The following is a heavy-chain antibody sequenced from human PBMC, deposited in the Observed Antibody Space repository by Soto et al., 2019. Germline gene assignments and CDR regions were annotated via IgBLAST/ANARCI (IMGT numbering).Heavy chain of an antibody. CDR1: GFRFSGYA. CDR2: ISGNGDTT. J-gene: IGHJ3*02. CDR3: AKKSYCCAGDRGPLDI. D-gene: IGHD3-10*01. Sequence: EVQLLESGGGLVQPGGSLRLSCAASGFRFSGYAMNWVRQAPGKGLEWVSVISGNGDTTFYADSVKGRLTISRDNSRNMLYLQMNSPRAEDTAVYYCAKKSYCCAGDRGPLDIWGQGTMVTVSS. V-gene: IGHV3-23*01.